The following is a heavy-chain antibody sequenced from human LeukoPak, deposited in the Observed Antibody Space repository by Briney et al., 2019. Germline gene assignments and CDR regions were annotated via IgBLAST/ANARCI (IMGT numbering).Heavy chain of an antibody. CDR1: GGSISSGSYY. J-gene: IGHJ4*02. V-gene: IGHV4-61*02. Sequence: PSQTLSLTCTVSGGSISSGSYYWGWIRQPAGNGLEWIGRIYISGSTNYNPSLKSRVTISVDTSKNQFSLKLSSVTAADTAVYHCARGPSPDYYDSSGYYYFDYWGQGTLVTVSS. CDR3: ARGPSPDYYDSSGYYYFDY. CDR2: IYISGST. D-gene: IGHD3-22*01.